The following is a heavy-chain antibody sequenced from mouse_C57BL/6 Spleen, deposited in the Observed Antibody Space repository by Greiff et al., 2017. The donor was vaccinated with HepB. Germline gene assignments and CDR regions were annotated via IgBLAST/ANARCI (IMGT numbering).Heavy chain of an antibody. CDR2: IHPNSGST. D-gene: IGHD1-1*01. CDR3: AKGDYGSSHWYFDV. J-gene: IGHJ1*03. V-gene: IGHV1-64*01. CDR1: GYTFTSYW. Sequence: QVQLQQPGAELVKPGASVKLSCKASGYTFTSYWMHWVKQRPGQGLEWIGMIHPNSGSTNYNEKFKSKATLTVDKSSSTAYMQLSSLTSEDSAVYYCAKGDYGSSHWYFDVWGTGTTVTVSS.